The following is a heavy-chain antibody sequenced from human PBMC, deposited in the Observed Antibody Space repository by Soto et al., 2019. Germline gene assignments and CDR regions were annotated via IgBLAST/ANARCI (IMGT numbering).Heavy chain of an antibody. J-gene: IGHJ5*02. Sequence: SVPVSCKACGGTFSRYAISWVRQAPGQGLEWMGGIIPIFGTANYAQKFQGRVTITADESTSTAYMELSSLRSEDTAVYYCERETVNRRPQDYQESTGYPSETWFATWGQRTLVAVS. V-gene: IGHV1-69*13. CDR3: ERETVNRRPQDYQESTGYPSETWFAT. CDR2: IIPIFGTA. CDR1: GGTFSRYA. D-gene: IGHD3-22*01.